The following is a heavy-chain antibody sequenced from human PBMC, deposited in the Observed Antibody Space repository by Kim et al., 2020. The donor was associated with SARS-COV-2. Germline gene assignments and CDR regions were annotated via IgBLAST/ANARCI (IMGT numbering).Heavy chain of an antibody. V-gene: IGHV3-23*01. J-gene: IGHJ3*02. CDR1: GFTFSSYA. CDR3: AKAVGHFDWFDAFDI. Sequence: GGSLRLSCAASGFTFSSYAMSWVRQAPGKGLEWVSVISGSGGSTYYADSVKGRFTISRDNSKNTLYLQMNSLRAEDTAVYYCAKAVGHFDWFDAFDIWGQGTMVTVSS. D-gene: IGHD3-9*01. CDR2: ISGSGGST.